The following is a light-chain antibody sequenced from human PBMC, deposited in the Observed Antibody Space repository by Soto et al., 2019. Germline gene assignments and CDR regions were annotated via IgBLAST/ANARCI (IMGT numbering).Light chain of an antibody. J-gene: IGLJ3*02. CDR2: EVS. Sequence: QSVLTQPASVSGSPGQSITVSCTGTSSDIGGHNYVSWYQQHPDKVPKLIIYEVSNRPSGVSNRFSGSKSGNTASLTVSGLQAEDEADYYCSSYTTTSTVVFGGGTQLTVL. CDR1: SSDIGGHNY. CDR3: SSYTTTSTVV. V-gene: IGLV2-14*01.